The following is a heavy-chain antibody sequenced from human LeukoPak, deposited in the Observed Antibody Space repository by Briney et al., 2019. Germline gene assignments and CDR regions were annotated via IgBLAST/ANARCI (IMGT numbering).Heavy chain of an antibody. CDR3: ARDRSGYSSSWPAFDY. J-gene: IGHJ4*02. CDR1: GDSVSSNSAA. CDR2: TYYRSKWYN. D-gene: IGHD6-13*01. V-gene: IGHV6-1*01. Sequence: SQTLSLTCAISGDSVSSNSAAWNWIRQSPSRGLKWLGRTYYRSKWYNDYAVPVKSRITINPDTSKNQFSLQLNSVTPEDTAVYYCARDRSGYSSSWPAFDYWGQGTLVTVSS.